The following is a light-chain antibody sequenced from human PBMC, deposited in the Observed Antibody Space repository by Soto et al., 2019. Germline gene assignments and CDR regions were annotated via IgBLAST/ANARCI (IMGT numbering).Light chain of an antibody. CDR2: GVS. CDR1: ESVTSNY. V-gene: IGKV3-20*01. Sequence: EIVLTQSPGTLSLTPGERATLSCGASESVTSNYLAWYQQKPGQAPRLLIYGVSSRATGIPDRFSGSGSGTDFTLTISRLEPEDSAVYYCEQYGSSPRTFGQGTNVDVK. CDR3: EQYGSSPRT. J-gene: IGKJ1*01.